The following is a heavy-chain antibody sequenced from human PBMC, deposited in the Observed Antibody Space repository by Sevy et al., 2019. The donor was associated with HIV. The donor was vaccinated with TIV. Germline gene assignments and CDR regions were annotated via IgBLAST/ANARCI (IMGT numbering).Heavy chain of an antibody. CDR3: AREGGASSAWFENWFGP. CDR1: GGSITSYS. Sequence: SETLSLTCTVSGGSITSYSWSWIRQPAGKGLEWLGRIYSNGNSNYNPSFKSRVTMSVDTPKNQFSLKLTSVNAADTAVYFCAREGGASSAWFENWFGPWGQGTLVTVSS. D-gene: IGHD6-19*01. J-gene: IGHJ5*02. V-gene: IGHV4-4*07. CDR2: IYSNGNS.